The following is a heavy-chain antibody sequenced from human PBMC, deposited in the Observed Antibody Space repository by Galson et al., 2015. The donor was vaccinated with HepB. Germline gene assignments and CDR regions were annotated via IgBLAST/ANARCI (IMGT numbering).Heavy chain of an antibody. Sequence: SVKVSCKVSGYTLTELSMHWVRQAPGKGLEWMGGFDPEDGETIYAQKFQGRVTMTEDTSTDTAYMELSSLRSEDTAVYYCALVDTAMVVEPYYFDYWGQGTLVTVSS. D-gene: IGHD5-18*01. J-gene: IGHJ4*02. CDR2: FDPEDGET. CDR3: ALVDTAMVVEPYYFDY. CDR1: GYTLTELS. V-gene: IGHV1-24*01.